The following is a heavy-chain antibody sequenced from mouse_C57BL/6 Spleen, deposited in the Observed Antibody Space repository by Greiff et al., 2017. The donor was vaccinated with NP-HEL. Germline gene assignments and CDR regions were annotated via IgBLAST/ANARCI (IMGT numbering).Heavy chain of an antibody. CDR1: GFPFSDYG. D-gene: IGHD2-1*01. CDR2: ISSGSSTI. V-gene: IGHV5-17*01. CDR3: ARDYGNYPDY. Sequence: EVKLMESGGGLVKPGGSLKLSCAASGFPFSDYGMHWVRQAPEKGLEWVAYISSGSSTIYYADTVKGRFTISRDHAKNTLFLQMTSLRSEDTAMYYCARDYGNYPDYWGQGTTLTVSS. J-gene: IGHJ2*01.